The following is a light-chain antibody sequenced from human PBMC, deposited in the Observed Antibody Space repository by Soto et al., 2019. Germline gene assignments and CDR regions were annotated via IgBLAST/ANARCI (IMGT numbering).Light chain of an antibody. Sequence: EIVLTQSPGTLSLSPGERATLSCRASQSVSSSYLAWYQQKPGQAPRLLIYGASSRATGIPDRFSGSGSRTDYTLTISRLEPEELAVYYCQQYSSSPPYNFGQGTKLEIK. J-gene: IGKJ2*01. CDR3: QQYSSSPPYN. CDR1: QSVSSSY. V-gene: IGKV3-20*01. CDR2: GAS.